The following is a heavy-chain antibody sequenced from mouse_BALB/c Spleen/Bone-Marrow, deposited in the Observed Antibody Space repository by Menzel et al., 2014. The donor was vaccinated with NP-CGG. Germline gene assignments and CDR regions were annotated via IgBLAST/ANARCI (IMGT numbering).Heavy chain of an antibody. V-gene: IGHV1-66*01. CDR1: GYSFTSYY. Sequence: QVQLQQSGPELVKPGASVKMSCKASGYSFTSYYIHWVKQRPGQGXXWIGWIFPGSDNTKYNEKFKGKATLTADTSSSTAYMHLSSLTSEDSAVYFCARDWDEYYFDYWGQGTTLTVSS. J-gene: IGHJ2*01. D-gene: IGHD4-1*01. CDR3: ARDWDEYYFDY. CDR2: IFPGSDNT.